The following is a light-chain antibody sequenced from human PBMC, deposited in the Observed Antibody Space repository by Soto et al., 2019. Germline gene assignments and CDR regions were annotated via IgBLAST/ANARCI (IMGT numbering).Light chain of an antibody. V-gene: IGKV3-15*01. CDR1: QSVSSN. J-gene: IGKJ1*01. CDR2: GAS. CDR3: HQYNNWPPWT. Sequence: EIVRTQSPATLSLSPGERATLSCRASQSVSSNLAWYQQKPGQAPRLLIYGASTRATGIPARFSGSGSGTEFTLTISSLQSEDYAVYYCHQYNNWPPWTFGQGTKVDIK.